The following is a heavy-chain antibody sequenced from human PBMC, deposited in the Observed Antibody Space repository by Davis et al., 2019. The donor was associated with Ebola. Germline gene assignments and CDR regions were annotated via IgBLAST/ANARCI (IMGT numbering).Heavy chain of an antibody. D-gene: IGHD6-19*01. V-gene: IGHV3-23*01. J-gene: IGHJ4*02. CDR3: AKDAVARNGAWDEFDY. CDR2: VGGRGTDT. CDR1: GFTFSSYW. Sequence: GESLKISCAASGFTFSSYWMHWVRQAPGKGLEWVSAVGGRGTDTDYAESVKGRFVISRDTSKRTLFLQMNSLRAEDTAVYYCAKDAVARNGAWDEFDYWGQGTLVTVSS.